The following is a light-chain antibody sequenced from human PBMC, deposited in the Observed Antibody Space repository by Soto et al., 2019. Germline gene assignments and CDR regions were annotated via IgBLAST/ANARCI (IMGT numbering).Light chain of an antibody. CDR3: QVWAGSSDEV. V-gene: IGLV3-21*02. CDR1: NIGSKS. Sequence: SYALTQPPSVAVAPGRAAGITCGGNNIGSKSVQWYQQKPGQAPVLVVYGDSDRPSGIPERFSGSKSGNTATLTISRVEAGDEADYYCQVWAGSSDEVFGGGTKVTVL. J-gene: IGLJ2*01. CDR2: GDS.